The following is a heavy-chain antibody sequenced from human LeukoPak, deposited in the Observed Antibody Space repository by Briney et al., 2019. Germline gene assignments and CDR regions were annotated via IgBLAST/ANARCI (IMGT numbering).Heavy chain of an antibody. CDR1: GGSISSYY. D-gene: IGHD3-10*01. CDR2: IYYSGST. CDR3: ARHGKLDYYGSGSFDY. J-gene: IGHJ4*02. V-gene: IGHV4-59*08. Sequence: SETLSLTCTVSGGSISSYYWSWIRQPPGKGLEWIGYIYYSGSTNYNPSLKSRVTISVDTSKNQFSLKLSSVTAADTAVYYCARHGKLDYYGSGSFDYWGQGTLVTVSS.